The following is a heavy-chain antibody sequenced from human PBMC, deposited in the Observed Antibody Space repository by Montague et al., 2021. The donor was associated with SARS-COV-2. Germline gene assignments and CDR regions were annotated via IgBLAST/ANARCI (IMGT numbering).Heavy chain of an antibody. J-gene: IGHJ6*02. V-gene: IGHV4-39*01. D-gene: IGHD3-9*01. CDR3: ARQDDGLNGYYYYGLDV. CDR1: GGSISSSSYY. CDR2: IYYSGST. Sequence: SETLSLTCTVSGGSISSSSYYWGWIRQPPGKGLEWIGSIYYSGSTYYNPSLKSRVTISVDTSKNQFSLKLSSVTAADTAVYYCARQDDGLNGYYYYGLDVWGQGTTVTVSS.